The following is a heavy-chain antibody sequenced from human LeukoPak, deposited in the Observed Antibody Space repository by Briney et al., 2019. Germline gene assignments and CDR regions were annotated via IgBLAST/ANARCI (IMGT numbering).Heavy chain of an antibody. J-gene: IGHJ4*02. CDR1: GGTFSSYA. Sequence: SVKVSCKASGGTFSSYAISWVRQAPGQGLDWMGGIIPIFGTANYAQKFQGRVTITTDESTSTAYMELSSLRTEDTAVYYCARHPERDGYEDHWGQGTLVTVCS. CDR2: IIPIFGTA. CDR3: ARHPERDGYEDH. D-gene: IGHD5-24*01. V-gene: IGHV1-69*05.